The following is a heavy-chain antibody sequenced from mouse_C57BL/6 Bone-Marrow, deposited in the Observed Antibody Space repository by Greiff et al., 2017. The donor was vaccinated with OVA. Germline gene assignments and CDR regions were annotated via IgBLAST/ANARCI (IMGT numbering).Heavy chain of an antibody. J-gene: IGHJ2*01. CDR1: GFTFSSYA. CDR3: ARGDTTGLHY. CDR2: ISDGGSYT. Sequence: EVKLMESGGGLVKPGGSLKLSCAASGFTFSSYAMSWVRQTPEKRLEWVATISDGGSYTYYPDNVKGRFTISRDNAKNNLYLQMSHLKSEDTAMYYCARGDTTGLHYWGQGATLTVSS. V-gene: IGHV5-4*03. D-gene: IGHD1-1*01.